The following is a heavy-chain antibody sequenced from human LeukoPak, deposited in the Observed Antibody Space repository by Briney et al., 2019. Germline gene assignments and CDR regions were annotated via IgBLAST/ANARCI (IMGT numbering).Heavy chain of an antibody. CDR3: AKVQEMSTILPPFHY. V-gene: IGHV3-21*04. J-gene: IGHJ4*02. D-gene: IGHD5-24*01. Sequence: PGGSLRLSCAASGFTFSSYSMNWVRQAPGKGLEWVSSISRGGDYTYSEDSVKGRFTISRDNAKDSLYLQLNSLRAADTAVYYCAKVQEMSTILPPFHYWGQGTLVTVSS. CDR1: GFTFSSYS. CDR2: ISRGGDYT.